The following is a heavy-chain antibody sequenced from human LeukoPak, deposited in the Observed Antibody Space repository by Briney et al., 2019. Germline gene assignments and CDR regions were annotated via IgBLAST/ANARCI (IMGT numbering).Heavy chain of an antibody. CDR3: AKEDSSGYYDY. CDR1: GFTFSSYG. Sequence: GSLRLSCAASGFTFSSYGMSWVRQAPGKGLEWVSAISGSGGSTYYADSVKGRFTISRDNSKNTPYLQMNSLRAEDTAVYYSAKEDSSGYYDYWGQGTLVTVSS. D-gene: IGHD3-22*01. J-gene: IGHJ4*02. CDR2: ISGSGGST. V-gene: IGHV3-23*01.